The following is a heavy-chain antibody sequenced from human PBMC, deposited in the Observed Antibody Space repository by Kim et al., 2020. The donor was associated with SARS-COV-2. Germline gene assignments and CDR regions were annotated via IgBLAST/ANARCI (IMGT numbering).Heavy chain of an antibody. J-gene: IGHJ6*02. V-gene: IGHV3-23*01. CDR3: VACRDLYYYYGMDV. Sequence: GGSLRLSCAASGFTFSSYAMSWVRQAPGKGLEWVSAISGRGVSTYYADSVKGRFTISSDNSKNTLYLQMNSLRGEDTAVYWAVACRDLYYYYGMDVWGQG. D-gene: IGHD6-19*01. CDR2: ISGRGVST. CDR1: GFTFSSYA.